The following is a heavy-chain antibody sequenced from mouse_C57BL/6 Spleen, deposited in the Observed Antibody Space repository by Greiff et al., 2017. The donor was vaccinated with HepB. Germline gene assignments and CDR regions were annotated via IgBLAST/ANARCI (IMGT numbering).Heavy chain of an antibody. V-gene: IGHV1-76*01. Sequence: VKVVESGAELVRPGASVKLSCKASGYTFTDYYINWVKQRPGQGLEWIARIYPGSGNTYYNEKFKGKATLTAEKSSSTAYMQLSSLTSEDSAVYFCARRTGTLGLHFDYWGQGTTLTVSS. CDR2: IYPGSGNT. CDR1: GYTFTDYY. CDR3: ARRTGTLGLHFDY. J-gene: IGHJ2*01. D-gene: IGHD4-1*01.